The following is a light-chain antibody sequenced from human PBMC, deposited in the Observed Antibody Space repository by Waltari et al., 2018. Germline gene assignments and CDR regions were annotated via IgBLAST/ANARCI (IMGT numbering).Light chain of an antibody. CDR2: DVT. CDR1: NRAVGRYHL. CDR3: SSYAGGSTVI. V-gene: IGLV2-23*02. J-gene: IGLJ2*01. Sequence: QSALTQPASVSGSPGHSLTTSCTRTNRAVGRYHLVYWYLQHPGKAPNLTLYDVTKRPSRVPNRFSGSKSGNTASLTISGLQAEDEADYYCSSYAGGSTVIFGGGTKVTVL.